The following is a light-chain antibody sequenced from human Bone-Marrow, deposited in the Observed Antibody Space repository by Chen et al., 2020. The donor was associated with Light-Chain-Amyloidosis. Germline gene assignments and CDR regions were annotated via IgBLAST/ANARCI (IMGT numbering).Light chain of an antibody. V-gene: IGKV3-15*01. CDR2: GAS. J-gene: IGKJ4*01. CDR3: QQYNDWPLT. Sequence: EIVVTQSPATLSVSPGERATLSCRASQSVGSNLAWYQQSPGQPPRLLINGASTRATGIPGRFSGSGSGTEFTLTITSLQSEDFAVYYCQQYNDWPLTFGGGPRWRSN. CDR1: QSVGSN.